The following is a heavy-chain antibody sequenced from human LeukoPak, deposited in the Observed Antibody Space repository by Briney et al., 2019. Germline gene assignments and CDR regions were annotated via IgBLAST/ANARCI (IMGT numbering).Heavy chain of an antibody. CDR2: ISWNSGSI. Sequence: PGRSLRLSCAASGFTFDDYAMHWVRQAPGKGLEWVSGISWNSGSIVYADSVKGRFTISRDNAKNSLYLQMNSLRAEDTALYYCAKDVEYSSSRYFDYWGQGTLVTVSS. D-gene: IGHD6-13*01. CDR3: AKDVEYSSSRYFDY. V-gene: IGHV3-9*01. J-gene: IGHJ4*02. CDR1: GFTFDDYA.